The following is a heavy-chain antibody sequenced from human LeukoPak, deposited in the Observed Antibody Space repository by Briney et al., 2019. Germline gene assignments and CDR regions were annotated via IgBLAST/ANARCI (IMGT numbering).Heavy chain of an antibody. Sequence: SQTLSLTCAISGDSVSSNSAAWNWIRQSPSRGLEWLGRTYYRPKWYNDYAVSVKSRITINPDTSKNQFSLQLNSVTPEDTAVYYCARVLLYDILTGYYYFDYWGQGTLVTVSS. V-gene: IGHV6-1*01. CDR3: ARVLLYDILTGYYYFDY. D-gene: IGHD3-9*01. CDR2: TYYRPKWYN. J-gene: IGHJ4*02. CDR1: GDSVSSNSAA.